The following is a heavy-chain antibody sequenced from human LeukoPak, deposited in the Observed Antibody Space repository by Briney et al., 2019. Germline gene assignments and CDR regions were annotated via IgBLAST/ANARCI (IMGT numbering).Heavy chain of an antibody. V-gene: IGHV4-39*07. D-gene: IGHD3-22*01. Sequence: PSETLSLTCTVSGGSISSSSYYWGWIRQPPGKGLEWIGSIYYSGSTNYNPSLKSRVTISVDTSKNQFSLKLSSVTAADTAVYYCARVGRVTMIVVVKPNWYFDLWGRGTLVTVSS. CDR3: ARVGRVTMIVVVKPNWYFDL. CDR2: IYYSGST. CDR1: GGSISSSSYY. J-gene: IGHJ2*01.